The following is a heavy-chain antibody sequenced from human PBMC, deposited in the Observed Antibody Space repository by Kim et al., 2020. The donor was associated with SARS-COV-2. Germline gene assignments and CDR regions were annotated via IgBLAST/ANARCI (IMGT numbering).Heavy chain of an antibody. CDR3: AREHTTRDY. J-gene: IGHJ4*02. CDR2: ISTSGSDR. V-gene: IGHV3-11*01. Sequence: GGSLRLSCAASGFTFSDYYMSWIRQVPGKRLEWVSYISTSGSDRFYADSVRGRFAISRDNAKNSLYLQMNSLRAEDTAVYYCAREHTTRDYWGQGTLVTVSS. D-gene: IGHD1-1*01. CDR1: GFTFSDYY.